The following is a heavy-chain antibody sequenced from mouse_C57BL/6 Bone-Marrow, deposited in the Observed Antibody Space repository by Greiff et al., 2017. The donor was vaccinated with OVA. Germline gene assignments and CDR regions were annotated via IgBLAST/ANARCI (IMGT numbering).Heavy chain of an antibody. D-gene: IGHD2-4*01. CDR2: IDPSDSYT. CDR1: GYTFTSYW. CDR3: ARYYDYLYYAMDY. J-gene: IGHJ4*01. Sequence: VQLQQSGAELVMPGASVKLSCKASGYTFTSYWMHWVKQRPGQGLEWIGEIDPSDSYTNYNQKFKGKSTLTVDKSSSTAYMQLSSLTSEDSAVYYCARYYDYLYYAMDYWGQGTSVTVSS. V-gene: IGHV1-69*01.